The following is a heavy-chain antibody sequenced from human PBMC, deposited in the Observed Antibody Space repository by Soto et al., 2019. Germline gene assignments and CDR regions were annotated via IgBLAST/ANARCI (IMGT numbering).Heavy chain of an antibody. CDR3: ARGGYYFYMDV. J-gene: IGHJ6*03. CDR2: IHNSGST. CDR1: GGSVTISNW. Sequence: QVQLQESGPGLVKPSGTLSLTCAVSGGSVTISNWWSWVRQTPGKGLEWIGQIHNSGSTNYNPSLTSRVTISVDKSKNQFSLEMKSVTAADTAVYYCARGGYYFYMDVWGKGTTVTVSS. D-gene: IGHD1-26*01. V-gene: IGHV4-4*02.